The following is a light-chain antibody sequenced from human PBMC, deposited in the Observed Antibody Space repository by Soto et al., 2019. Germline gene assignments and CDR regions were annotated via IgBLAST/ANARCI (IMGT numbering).Light chain of an antibody. Sequence: DIQMTQSPSSVAAYVGDTIMITCRASRDISTSLIWYQQKPGKAPKVLLYSASKLQRGVPSRFSGSGSGTEFTLTINSLQPEDFATYYCQEAHNFPGLTFGGGTRVELQ. CDR2: SAS. V-gene: IGKV1-12*01. CDR3: QEAHNFPGLT. CDR1: RDISTS. J-gene: IGKJ4*01.